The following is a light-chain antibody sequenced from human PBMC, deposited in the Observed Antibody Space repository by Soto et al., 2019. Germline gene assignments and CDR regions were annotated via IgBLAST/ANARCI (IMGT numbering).Light chain of an antibody. CDR2: DVS. Sequence: QAVVTQPASVSGFPGQSITISCTGTSSDVGGYNYVSWYQHHPGNAPKLMIYDVSNRPSGVSNRFSGSKSGNTASLTISGLQAEDEADYYCSSYTSSSTWVFGGGTKLTVL. CDR1: SSDVGGYNY. CDR3: SSYTSSSTWV. V-gene: IGLV2-14*03. J-gene: IGLJ3*02.